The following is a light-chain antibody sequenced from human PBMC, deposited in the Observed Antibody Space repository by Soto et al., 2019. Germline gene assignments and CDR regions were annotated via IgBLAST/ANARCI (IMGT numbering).Light chain of an antibody. Sequence: QSVLTQPASVSGSPGQSITISCTGTSSDVGGYNYVSWYQHHPGKVPKLMIYEVNNRPSGVSNRFSGSKSGNTASLTISGLQAEDEADYYCSSYTSSSTLVFGGGTKLTVL. CDR2: EVN. V-gene: IGLV2-14*01. CDR3: SSYTSSSTLV. J-gene: IGLJ2*01. CDR1: SSDVGGYNY.